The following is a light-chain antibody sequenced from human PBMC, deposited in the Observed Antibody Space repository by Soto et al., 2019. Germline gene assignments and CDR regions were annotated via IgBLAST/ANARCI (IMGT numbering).Light chain of an antibody. J-gene: IGKJ1*01. CDR1: QAIRND. CDR2: AVS. Sequence: AIPMTQSPSSLSASVRDRVTITCRASQAIRNDLGGYQQKPGKAPKLLIFAVSHLQSGVPSRFSGSGSGTDFTLTISSLQPEDFATYYCLQDYNYPWTFGQGTKVEIK. V-gene: IGKV1-6*01. CDR3: LQDYNYPWT.